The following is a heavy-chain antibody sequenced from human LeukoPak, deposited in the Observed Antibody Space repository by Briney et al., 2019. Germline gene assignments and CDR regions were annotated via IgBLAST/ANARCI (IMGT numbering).Heavy chain of an antibody. D-gene: IGHD1-26*01. CDR1: GFTVSSNY. Sequence: GGSLRLSCAASGFTVSSNYMSWVRQAPGKGLEWVSVIYSGGSTYCADSVKGRFTISRDNSKNTLYLQMNSLRAEDTAVYYCARDGAPHQEYYFDYWGQGTLVTVSS. CDR3: ARDGAPHQEYYFDY. V-gene: IGHV3-66*01. J-gene: IGHJ4*02. CDR2: IYSGGST.